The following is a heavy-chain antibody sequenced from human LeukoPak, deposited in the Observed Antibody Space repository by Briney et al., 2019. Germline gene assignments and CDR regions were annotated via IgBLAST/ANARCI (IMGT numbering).Heavy chain of an antibody. J-gene: IGHJ3*02. D-gene: IGHD3-22*01. CDR3: ARGNYYDPTTYYSAFDI. Sequence: SETLSLTCTASSGSLSSYYWSWIRQPPGKGLEWIGYIYYSGSTNYNPSLKSRVSMSVGTSKIQFSLKLSSVTAADTAVYYCARGNYYDPTTYYSAFDIWGQGTMVTVSS. CDR2: IYYSGST. CDR1: SGSLSSYY. V-gene: IGHV4-59*01.